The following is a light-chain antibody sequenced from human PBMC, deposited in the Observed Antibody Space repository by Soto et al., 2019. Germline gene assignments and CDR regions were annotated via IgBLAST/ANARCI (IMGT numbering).Light chain of an antibody. V-gene: IGLV2-23*02. CDR1: SSDIGSYNR. Sequence: QSALTQPASVSGSPGQSITISCTGTSSDIGSYNRVSWYQQHPGKAPKLMIYEDTQRPSRVSNRFSGSKSGNTASLTITGLQAEDEADYYGCSYAGPTIFVVFGGGTKVTVL. J-gene: IGLJ2*01. CDR3: CSYAGPTIFVV. CDR2: EDT.